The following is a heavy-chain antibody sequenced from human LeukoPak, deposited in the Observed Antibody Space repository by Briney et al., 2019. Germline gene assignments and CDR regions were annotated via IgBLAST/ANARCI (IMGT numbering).Heavy chain of an antibody. Sequence: GGSLRLSCAASGSTFSRYAMSWVRQAPGKGLEWVSHITGNGANTYYADSVKGRFTISRDNSKNTLYLQMNSLRAEDTAVYYCARERYSYGYDYWGQGILVTVSS. CDR3: ARERYSYGYDY. CDR2: ITGNGANT. D-gene: IGHD5-18*01. V-gene: IGHV3-23*01. CDR1: GSTFSRYA. J-gene: IGHJ4*02.